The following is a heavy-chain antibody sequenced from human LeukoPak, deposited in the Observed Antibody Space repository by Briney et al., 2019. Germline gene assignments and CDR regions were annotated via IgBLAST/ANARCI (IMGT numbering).Heavy chain of an antibody. J-gene: IGHJ6*02. V-gene: IGHV3-49*04. CDR2: IRSKAYGGTT. CDR1: GFTFGDYA. Sequence: GGSLRLSCTASGFTFGDYAMSWVRQAPGKGLERVGFIRSKAYGGTTEYAASVKGRFTISRDDSKSIAYLQMNSLKTEDTAVYYCTRDSITMVRGVLSMDVWGQGTTVTVSS. CDR3: TRDSITMVRGVLSMDV. D-gene: IGHD3-10*01.